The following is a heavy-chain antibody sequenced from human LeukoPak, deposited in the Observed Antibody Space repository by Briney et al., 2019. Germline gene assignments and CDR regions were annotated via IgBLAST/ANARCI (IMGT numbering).Heavy chain of an antibody. J-gene: IGHJ2*01. CDR2: INSVGSST. D-gene: IGHD6-13*01. Sequence: PGGSLRLSCAASGFTFSSYWMHWVRQAPGKGLVWVSRINSVGSSTSYADSVKGRFTISRDNAKNTLYLQMNSLRAEDTAVYYCAREPAQHLAPLDWYFDLWGRGTQVTVSS. V-gene: IGHV3-74*01. CDR3: AREPAQHLAPLDWYFDL. CDR1: GFTFSSYW.